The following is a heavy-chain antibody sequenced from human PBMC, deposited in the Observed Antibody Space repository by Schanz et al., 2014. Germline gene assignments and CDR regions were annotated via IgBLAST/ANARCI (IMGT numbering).Heavy chain of an antibody. V-gene: IGHV1-46*03. CDR1: GYTFTSYY. CDR3: ARGRSTGAFDI. J-gene: IGHJ3*02. Sequence: QVQLVQSGAEVKKPGASVKVSCKASGYTFTSYYMHWVRQAPGQGLEWMGIINPSGGSTSYAQKFQGRVTMTRDTSTSTVCMELSSLRSEDTAVYFCARGRSTGAFDIWGQGTMVTVSS. CDR2: INPSGGST.